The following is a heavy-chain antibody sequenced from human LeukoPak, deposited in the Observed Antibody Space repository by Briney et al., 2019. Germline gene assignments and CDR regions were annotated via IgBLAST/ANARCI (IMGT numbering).Heavy chain of an antibody. D-gene: IGHD1-14*01. V-gene: IGHV3-74*01. Sequence: GGSLRLSCAASGFPFNSFWMHWVRQAPGKGLVWVSDMNEYSTTIRYADSVKSRFTISRDNAKSILYLQMNNLRAEDTAMYFCARGGVNPVDHWGQGTLVTVSS. J-gene: IGHJ4*02. CDR1: GFPFNSFW. CDR3: ARGGVNPVDH. CDR2: MNEYSTTI.